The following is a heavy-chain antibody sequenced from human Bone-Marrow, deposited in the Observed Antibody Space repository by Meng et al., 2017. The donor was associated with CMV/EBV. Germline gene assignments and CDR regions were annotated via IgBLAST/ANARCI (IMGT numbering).Heavy chain of an antibody. D-gene: IGHD1-1*01. J-gene: IGHJ3*02. V-gene: IGHV3-7*01. CDR2: IKQDGSEK. CDR1: GFTFSSYW. Sequence: GESLKISCAASGFTFSSYWMSWVRQAPGKGLEWVANIKQDGSEKYYVDSVKGRFTISRDNAKNSLYLQMNSLRAEDTAVYYCARSRYNWNDEADAFDIWGQGTMVTVSS. CDR3: ARSRYNWNDEADAFDI.